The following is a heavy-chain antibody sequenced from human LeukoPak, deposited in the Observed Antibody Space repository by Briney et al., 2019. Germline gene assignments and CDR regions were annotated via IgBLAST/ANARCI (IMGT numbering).Heavy chain of an antibody. D-gene: IGHD2-2*01. CDR2: IYYSGST. Sequence: SETLSLTCTVSGGSISSSSYYWGWIRQPPGKGLEWIGSIYYSGSTYYNPSLKSRVTISVDTSKNQFSLKLSSVTAADTAVYYCARQGIVVVPAAIHYYYGMDVWGQGTTVTVPS. CDR3: ARQGIVVVPAAIHYYYGMDV. V-gene: IGHV4-39*01. CDR1: GGSISSSSYY. J-gene: IGHJ6*02.